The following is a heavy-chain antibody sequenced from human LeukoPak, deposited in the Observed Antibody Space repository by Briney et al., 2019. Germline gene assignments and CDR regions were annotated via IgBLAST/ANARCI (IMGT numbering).Heavy chain of an antibody. J-gene: IGHJ6*03. CDR1: GFTFSSYW. CDR2: IKQDGSEK. CDR3: ARVSYDFWSGAPLLYYYYYYMDV. V-gene: IGHV3-7*01. Sequence: GGSLRLSCAASGFTFSSYWMHRVRQAPGKGLEWVANIKQDGSEKYYVDSVKGRFTISRDNAKNSLYLQMNSLRAEDTAVYYCARVSYDFWSGAPLLYYYYYYMDVWGKGTTVTVSS. D-gene: IGHD3-3*01.